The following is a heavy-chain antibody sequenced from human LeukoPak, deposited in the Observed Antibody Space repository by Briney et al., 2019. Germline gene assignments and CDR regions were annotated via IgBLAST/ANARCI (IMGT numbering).Heavy chain of an antibody. V-gene: IGHV1-18*01. CDR1: GYTVTRYG. D-gene: IGHD3-3*02. CDR3: AREAFLEWLPKYYFDY. Sequence: GASVKASCKASGYTVTRYGISWVRQAPGQRLEWMGWISAYNGNTNYAQKLQGRVTMTTDTSTSTDYMELRSLRSDDTAVYYCAREAFLEWLPKYYFDYWGQGTLVTVSS. J-gene: IGHJ4*02. CDR2: ISAYNGNT.